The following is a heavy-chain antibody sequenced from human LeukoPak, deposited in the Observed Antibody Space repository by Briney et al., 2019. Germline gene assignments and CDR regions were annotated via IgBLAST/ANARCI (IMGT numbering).Heavy chain of an antibody. V-gene: IGHV4-39*07. CDR3: ARDLTYYDFWSGSGWFDP. D-gene: IGHD3-3*01. J-gene: IGHJ5*02. CDR2: IYYSGST. Sequence: SETLSLTCTVSGGSISSSSYYWGWIRQPPGKGLEWIGSIYYSGSTYYNPSLKSRVTISVDTSKNQFSLKLSSVTAADTAVYYCARDLTYYDFWSGSGWFDPWGQGTLVTVSS. CDR1: GGSISSSSYY.